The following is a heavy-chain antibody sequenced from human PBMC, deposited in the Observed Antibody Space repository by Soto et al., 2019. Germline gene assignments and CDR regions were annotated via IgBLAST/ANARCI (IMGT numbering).Heavy chain of an antibody. V-gene: IGHV4-61*03. J-gene: IGHJ4*02. CDR3: ARLEVGLDY. CDR2: IYYTGGT. CDR1: GGSVSSGSYY. D-gene: IGHD2-2*01. Sequence: QVQLQESGPGLVKPSETLSLTCSVSGGSVSSGSYYWSWIRQSPEKGLEWIGYIYYTGGTKYNPSITSRVTISADTSRNHFSLKLTSVTAADTAVYYFARLEVGLDYWGQGVLVTVSS.